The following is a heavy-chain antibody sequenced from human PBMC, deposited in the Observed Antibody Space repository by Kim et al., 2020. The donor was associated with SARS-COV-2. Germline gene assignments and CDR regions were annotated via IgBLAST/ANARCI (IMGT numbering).Heavy chain of an antibody. D-gene: IGHD5-18*01. J-gene: IGHJ4*02. CDR3: AKSQRGYSYGKFYY. Sequence: ADSVGGRFTISRDNSENTLYLQMNSLRAGDTAVYYCAKSQRGYSYGKFYYWGQGTLVTVSS. V-gene: IGHV3-23*01.